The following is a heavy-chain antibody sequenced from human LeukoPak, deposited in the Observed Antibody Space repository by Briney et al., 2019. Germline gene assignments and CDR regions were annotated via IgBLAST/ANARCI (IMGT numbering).Heavy chain of an antibody. CDR3: AREQYYFDY. CDR1: GFTFSSYA. D-gene: IGHD4-11*01. CDR2: ISYDGSNK. J-gene: IGHJ4*02. V-gene: IGHV3-30*15. Sequence: GGSLRLSCAASGFTFSSYAMHWVRQAPGKGLEWVAVISYDGSNKYYADSVKGRFIISRDNSKNTLYLQMSSLRAEDTAVYYCAREQYYFDYWGQGTLVTVSS.